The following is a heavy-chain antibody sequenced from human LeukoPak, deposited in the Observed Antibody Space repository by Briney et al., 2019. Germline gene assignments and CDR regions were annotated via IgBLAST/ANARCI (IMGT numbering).Heavy chain of an antibody. CDR3: ARALSGSYPYHYYYMDV. D-gene: IGHD1-26*01. CDR1: GGSISSYY. J-gene: IGHJ6*03. CDR2: IYYSGST. V-gene: IGHV4-59*01. Sequence: SETLSLTCTVSGGSISSYYWSWIRQPPGKGLEWIGYIYYSGSTNYNPSLKSRVTISVDTSKNQFSLKLSSVTAADTAVYYCARALSGSYPYHYYYMDVWGKGTTVTVSS.